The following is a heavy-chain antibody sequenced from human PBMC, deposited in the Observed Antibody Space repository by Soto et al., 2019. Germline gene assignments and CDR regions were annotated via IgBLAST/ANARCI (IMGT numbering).Heavy chain of an antibody. CDR3: AKGPPFGY. CDR2: IYHGVST. D-gene: IGHD3-10*01. V-gene: IGHV4-34*01. CDR1: GWSFSGYY. J-gene: IGHJ4*02. Sequence: ETLSLTCAVYGWSFSGYYWSWIRQPPGKGLEWIGYIYHGVSTYYNPSLKSRVTISVDRSKNQFSLKLSSVTAADTAVYYCAKGPPFGYWGQGTLVTVSS.